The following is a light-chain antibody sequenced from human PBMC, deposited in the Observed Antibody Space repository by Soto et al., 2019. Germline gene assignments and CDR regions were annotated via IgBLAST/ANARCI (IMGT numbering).Light chain of an antibody. V-gene: IGKV2-28*01. Sequence: DLVMTQSPLSLPVTPGEPASISCRSSQSLLHSNGYNYLNWYLQKPGQSPQLLIYLGSNPASGVPDRFSGSGSGTDFTLKISRVEAEDVGVYYCMQALQTPSAFGPGTKVDIK. CDR1: QSLLHSNGYNY. CDR2: LGS. CDR3: MQALQTPSA. J-gene: IGKJ3*01.